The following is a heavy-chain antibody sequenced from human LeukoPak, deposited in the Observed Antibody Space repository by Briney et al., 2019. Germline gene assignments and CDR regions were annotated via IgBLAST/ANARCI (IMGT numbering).Heavy chain of an antibody. CDR1: GGSISSSTYY. V-gene: IGHV4-39*07. Sequence: SETLSLTCSVSGGSISSSTYYWGWIRQPPGKGLKWVGNIHYSGSTNYNPSLKSRVTISVDTSKNQFSLKLSSVTAADTAVYYCARRGTIYCGGDCPRGTFDYWGQGTLVTVSS. D-gene: IGHD2-21*02. CDR3: ARRGTIYCGGDCPRGTFDY. J-gene: IGHJ4*02. CDR2: IHYSGST.